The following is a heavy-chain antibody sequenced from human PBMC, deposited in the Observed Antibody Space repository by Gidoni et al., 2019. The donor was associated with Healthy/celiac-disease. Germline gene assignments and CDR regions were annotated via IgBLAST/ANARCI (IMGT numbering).Heavy chain of an antibody. CDR1: GYSFTSYW. Sequence: EVQLVQSGAEVKKPGESLKISCTGSGYSFTSYWNCWVRQMPGTGLEWRGIIYPGDSDTRYSPSFQVQVTISADKSISTAYLQWSSLKASDTARYYCARLLRGYSYGRNYYYYGMDVWGQGTTVTVSS. V-gene: IGHV5-51*01. CDR2: IYPGDSDT. CDR3: ARLLRGYSYGRNYYYYGMDV. D-gene: IGHD5-18*01. J-gene: IGHJ6*02.